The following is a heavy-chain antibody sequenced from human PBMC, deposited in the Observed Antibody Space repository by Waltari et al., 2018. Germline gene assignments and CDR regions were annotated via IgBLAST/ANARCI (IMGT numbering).Heavy chain of an antibody. D-gene: IGHD4-17*01. J-gene: IGHJ4*02. CDR3: ARDHHDYGD. V-gene: IGHV1-69*01. CDR2: IIPILGIA. Sequence: QPVSAGGGVEKPGFLVDVLFQGSGVTFSSLRHSRVRPAPGQGLEWMGGIIPILGIANYAQKFQGRVTITADESTSTAYMELSSLRSEDTAVYYCARDHHDYGDWGQGTLVTVSS. CDR1: GVTFSSLR.